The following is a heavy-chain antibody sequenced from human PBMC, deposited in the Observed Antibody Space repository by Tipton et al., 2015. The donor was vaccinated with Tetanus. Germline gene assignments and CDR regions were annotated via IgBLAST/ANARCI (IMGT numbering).Heavy chain of an antibody. V-gene: IGHV4-59*01. CDR3: ARLTTPFNTFDL. J-gene: IGHJ3*01. CDR1: GGSLSTYF. CDR2: ISYTGST. Sequence: GLVKPSETLSLTCSVSGGSLSTYFWTWIRHPPGKGLEWVGYISYTGSTNYNPSLKSRLSISLNTSHNQISLKLTSPAATDTAVYYCARLTTPFNTFDLWGQGRLVTVS. D-gene: IGHD1-1*01.